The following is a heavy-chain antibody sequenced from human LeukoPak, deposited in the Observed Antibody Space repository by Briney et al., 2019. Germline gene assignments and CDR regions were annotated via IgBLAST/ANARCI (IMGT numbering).Heavy chain of an antibody. V-gene: IGHV3-30*18. CDR1: GFTFSSYS. J-gene: IGHJ2*01. D-gene: IGHD5-18*01. CDR3: AKGGLQTRNWYVAF. Sequence: GGSLRLSCAASGFTFSSYSIHWVRQAPGKGLVWVAVISYDGSNKYYADSVKGRFTISRDNSKITLYVEMNSLRTEDTAVNYCAKGGLQTRNWYVAFWGRGTLVTVSS. CDR2: ISYDGSNK.